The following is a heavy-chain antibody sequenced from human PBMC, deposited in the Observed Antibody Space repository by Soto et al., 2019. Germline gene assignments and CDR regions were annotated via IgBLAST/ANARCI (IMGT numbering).Heavy chain of an antibody. Sequence: EVHLVESGGGLIQPGGSLRLSCAVSGITVSSYYMSWVRQAAGKGLEWVSVIYAGTITYYADSVKGRFTIYRDNSKNTLNLEMNSLRVEDTAVYYCARNPYDNSGTIFDYWGQGTLVTVSS. D-gene: IGHD3-22*01. V-gene: IGHV3-53*01. CDR3: ARNPYDNSGTIFDY. CDR1: GITVSSYY. CDR2: IYAGTIT. J-gene: IGHJ4*02.